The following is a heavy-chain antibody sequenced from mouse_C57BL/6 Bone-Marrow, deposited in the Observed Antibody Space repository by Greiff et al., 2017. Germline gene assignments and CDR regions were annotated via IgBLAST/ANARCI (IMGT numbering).Heavy chain of an antibody. V-gene: IGHV14-4*01. CDR2: IDPENGDT. D-gene: IGHD2-5*01. Sequence: EVQLQQSGAELVRPGASVKLSCTASGFNIKDDYMHWVKQRPEQGLEWIGWIDPENGDTEYDSKFQGKATITADKSSNTAYLQLSSLTSEDTAVSYCTTSSSNYVNAMYYWGRGTATTVSS. CDR1: GFNIKDDY. J-gene: IGHJ4*01. CDR3: TTSSSNYVNAMYY.